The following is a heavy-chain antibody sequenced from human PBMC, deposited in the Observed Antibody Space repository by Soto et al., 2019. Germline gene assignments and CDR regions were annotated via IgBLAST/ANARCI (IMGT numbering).Heavy chain of an antibody. Sequence: EVQLVESGGGLVKPGGSLRLSCAASGFAFSSYSMNWVRQAPGKGLEWVAFITIRSSYIYYADSVRGRFTVSRDNAQDSLYLQMDGLRAEDTAVYYWARGYGWLVPYSWGQGTLVTVSS. CDR3: ARGYGWLVPYS. CDR1: GFAFSSYS. V-gene: IGHV3-21*06. J-gene: IGHJ4*02. D-gene: IGHD6-19*01. CDR2: ITIRSSYI.